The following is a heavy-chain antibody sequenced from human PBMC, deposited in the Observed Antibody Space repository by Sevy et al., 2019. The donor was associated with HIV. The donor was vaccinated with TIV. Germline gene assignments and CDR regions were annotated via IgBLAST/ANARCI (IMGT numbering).Heavy chain of an antibody. Sequence: GGSLRLSCAVSGFTFSSYGMHWVRQAPGKGLEWVAVVSYDGSHKYYGESVKGRFTISRDNSKNTVSLQMNSLRDEDTAVYYCAKGSRATGSAFDVWGQGTMVTVSS. D-gene: IGHD2-15*01. CDR3: AKGSRATGSAFDV. CDR1: GFTFSSYG. J-gene: IGHJ3*01. V-gene: IGHV3-30*18. CDR2: VSYDGSHK.